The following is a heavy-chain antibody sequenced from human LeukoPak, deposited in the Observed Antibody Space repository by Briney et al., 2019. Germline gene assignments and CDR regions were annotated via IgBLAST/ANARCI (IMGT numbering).Heavy chain of an antibody. J-gene: IGHJ4*02. V-gene: IGHV4-61*02. CDR2: IYTNGDT. D-gene: IGHD3-22*01. Sequence: SQTLSLTCSVSGDNIISGSHFWSWIRQPAGKGLEWVGRIYTNGDTHYNPTLKNRVTLSVDTSKNQFSLLLTSVTAADTAVYYCARESYDSSGYYYYFGYWGQGTLVTVSS. CDR3: ARESYDSSGYYYYFGY. CDR1: GDNIISGSHF.